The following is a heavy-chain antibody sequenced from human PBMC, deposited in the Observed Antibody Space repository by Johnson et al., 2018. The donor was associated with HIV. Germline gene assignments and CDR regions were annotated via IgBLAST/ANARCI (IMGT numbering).Heavy chain of an antibody. J-gene: IGHJ3*02. CDR1: GFTFDDYA. Sequence: VESGGGLVQPGRSLRLSCAASGFTFDDYAMHWVRQAPGKGLEWVSGISWNSGSIGYADSVKGRFTISRDNAKNSLYLQMNSLRAEDTALYYCAVSVLTGRRPDDAFDIWGQGTTVTVSS. V-gene: IGHV3-9*01. CDR3: AVSVLTGRRPDDAFDI. D-gene: IGHD3-9*01. CDR2: ISWNSGSI.